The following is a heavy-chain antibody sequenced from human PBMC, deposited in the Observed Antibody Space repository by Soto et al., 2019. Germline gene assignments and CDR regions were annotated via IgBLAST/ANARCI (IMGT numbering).Heavy chain of an antibody. V-gene: IGHV4-34*01. CDR3: ARGWGRIFDY. Sequence: QVQLQQWGAGLLKPSETLSLTCAVYAGSFSGYYWNWIRQPPGKGLEWIGEINHSGSTNYNPSLKSRVTLSVDTSKNQFSLKLSSVTAADTAVYYCARGWGRIFDYWGQGTLVTVSS. CDR1: AGSFSGYY. D-gene: IGHD7-27*01. CDR2: INHSGST. J-gene: IGHJ4*02.